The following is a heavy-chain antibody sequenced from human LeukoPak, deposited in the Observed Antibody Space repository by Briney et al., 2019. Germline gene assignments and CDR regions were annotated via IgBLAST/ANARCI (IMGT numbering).Heavy chain of an antibody. Sequence: ASVKVSCKASGYTFTSYYMYRVRQAPGQGLEWMGLINPGGGSTNYAQKFQGRVTVTRDMSTSTVYMELSSLRSDDTAVYYCARGVHVRKYDSNHNCFDPWSQGTLVTVSS. CDR1: GYTFTSYY. CDR2: INPGGGST. D-gene: IGHD3-22*01. J-gene: IGHJ5*02. V-gene: IGHV1-46*01. CDR3: ARGVHVRKYDSNHNCFDP.